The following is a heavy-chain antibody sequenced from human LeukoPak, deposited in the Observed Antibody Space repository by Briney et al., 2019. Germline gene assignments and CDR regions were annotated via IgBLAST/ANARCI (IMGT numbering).Heavy chain of an antibody. CDR3: ATGNYYDSRGYYTFGH. D-gene: IGHD3-22*01. CDR1: GFTFDYFA. CDR2: ISWKSGRI. J-gene: IGHJ1*01. Sequence: GGSLRLSCAASGFTFDYFAMHWVRQTPGKGLEWVSSISWKSGRIAYADSVKGRFTISRDNAKKSLYLQMNSLRAEDTAVYYCATGNYYDSRGYYTFGHWGQGTLVTVSS. V-gene: IGHV3-9*01.